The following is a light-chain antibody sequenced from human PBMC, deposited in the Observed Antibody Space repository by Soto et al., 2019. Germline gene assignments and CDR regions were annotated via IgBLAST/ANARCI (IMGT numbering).Light chain of an antibody. V-gene: IGKV1-39*02. CDR1: QSISSY. CDR2: GAS. Sequence: LSASVGARCTITCRSSQSISSYLNWYKQKQGKAPKLLIYGASTRATGIPDRFSGSGSGTDFTLTISRLGTEDFEVYYCQKYRSSYWTFGKGTQLEIK. CDR3: QKYRSSYWT. J-gene: IGKJ5*01.